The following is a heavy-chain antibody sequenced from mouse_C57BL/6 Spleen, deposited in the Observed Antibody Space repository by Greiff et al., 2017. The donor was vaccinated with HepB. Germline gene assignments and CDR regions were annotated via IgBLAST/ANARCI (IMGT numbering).Heavy chain of an antibody. CDR3: ARGSSYSNFHFDY. CDR1: GYTFTSYW. CDR2: IDPSDSET. V-gene: IGHV1-52*01. Sequence: QQPGAELVRPGSSVKLSCTACGYTFTSYWMHWVKQRPIQGLEWIGNIDPSDSETHYNQKFKDKATLTVDKSSSTAYMQLSSLTSEDSAVYYCARGSSYSNFHFDYWGQGTTLTVSS. D-gene: IGHD2-5*01. J-gene: IGHJ2*01.